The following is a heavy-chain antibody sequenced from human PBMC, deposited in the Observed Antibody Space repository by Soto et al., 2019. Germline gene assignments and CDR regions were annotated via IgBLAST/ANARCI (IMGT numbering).Heavy chain of an antibody. V-gene: IGHV3-23*01. CDR2: ISGSGEST. CDR1: GFTFTNYA. CDR3: AKDFGDIVVVVLAPYGMDV. Sequence: GGSLRLSCAASGFTFTNYAMNWVRQAPGKGLEWVSVISGSGESTYYADSVKGRFTISRDNSKNTLYLQMNSLRAEDTAVYFCAKDFGDIVVVVLAPYGMDVWGQGTTDTVSS. J-gene: IGHJ6*02. D-gene: IGHD2-15*01.